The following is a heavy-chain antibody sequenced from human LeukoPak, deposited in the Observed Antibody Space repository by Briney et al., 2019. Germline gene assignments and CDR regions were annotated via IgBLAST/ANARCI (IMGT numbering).Heavy chain of an antibody. CDR1: GFTFSSYG. J-gene: IGHJ4*02. V-gene: IGHV3-33*08. Sequence: GGPLRLSCAASGFTFSSYGMHWVRQAPGKGLEWVAVIWYDGSNKYYADSVKGRFTISRDNAKNTLYLQMNSLRAEDTAVYYCARGPRGSYYFDYWGQGTLVTVSS. D-gene: IGHD1-26*01. CDR2: IWYDGSNK. CDR3: ARGPRGSYYFDY.